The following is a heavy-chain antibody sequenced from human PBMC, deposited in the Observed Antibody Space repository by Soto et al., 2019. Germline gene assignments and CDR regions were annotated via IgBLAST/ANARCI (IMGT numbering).Heavy chain of an antibody. J-gene: IGHJ1*01. Sequence: ASVKVSCKPSGYSFSGYYIHWVRQAPGQGLEWMGWINPNSGATLYARKFQGRVIVSRDTSINTAFMQLSSLSSDDTAVYYCARGPFTYDSSGYYVYWGQGTLVTVSS. D-gene: IGHD3-22*01. V-gene: IGHV1-2*02. CDR3: ARGPFTYDSSGYYVY. CDR1: GYSFSGYY. CDR2: INPNSGAT.